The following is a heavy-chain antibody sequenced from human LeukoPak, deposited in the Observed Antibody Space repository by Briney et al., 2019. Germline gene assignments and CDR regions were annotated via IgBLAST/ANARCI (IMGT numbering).Heavy chain of an antibody. V-gene: IGHV3-23*01. J-gene: IGHJ4*02. D-gene: IGHD3-9*01. CDR1: GFTFSNYA. CDR3: ARDAPTLNYDILTGYSNFDS. CDR2: IDDAGIST. Sequence: GGSLRLSCVASGFTFSNYAMSWVRQAPGKGLEWASAIDDAGISTYYADSVKGRFTISRDNSKNTLYLQMNSLRAEDTAVYYCARDAPTLNYDILTGYSNFDSWGQGTLVAVSS.